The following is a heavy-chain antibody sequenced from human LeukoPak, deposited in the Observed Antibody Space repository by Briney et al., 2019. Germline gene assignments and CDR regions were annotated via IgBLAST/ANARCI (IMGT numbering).Heavy chain of an antibody. D-gene: IGHD3-9*01. CDR2: INAGNGNT. J-gene: IGHJ4*02. V-gene: IGHV1-3*03. Sequence: ASVKVSCKASGYTFTSYAMHWVRQAPGQRLEWMGWINAGNGNTKYSQEFQGRVTITRDTSASTAYMELSSLRSEDTAVYYCAREGSRRYDILTDWGQGTLVTVSS. CDR3: AREGSRRYDILTD. CDR1: GYTFTSYA.